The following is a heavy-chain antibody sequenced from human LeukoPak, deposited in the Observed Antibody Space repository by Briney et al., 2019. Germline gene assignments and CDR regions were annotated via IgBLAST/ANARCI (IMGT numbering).Heavy chain of an antibody. D-gene: IGHD1-14*01. CDR1: GVTFSGHC. CDR2: INLVGSDK. Sequence: PGGSLRLSCAASGVTFSGHCRSCVRQAPGEGVGCVANINLVGSDKYYVRSVRGGFTISRDNANNLLYLKMNRMRGEDTAVSSCTSDPSRAEDDWGQGTLVTVSS. J-gene: IGHJ4*02. V-gene: IGHV3-7*01. CDR3: TSDPSRAEDD.